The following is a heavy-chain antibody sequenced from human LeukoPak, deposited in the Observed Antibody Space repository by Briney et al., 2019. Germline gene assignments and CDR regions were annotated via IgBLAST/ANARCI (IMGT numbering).Heavy chain of an antibody. Sequence: GASVKVSCKASGYTFTSYGISWVRQAPGQGLEWMGWISAYNGNTNYAQKLQGRVTMTTDSSTSTAYMELRSLRSDDTAVYYCARGPIIDIVVIPAVADYYHMDVWGKGTTVTVSS. CDR2: ISAYNGNT. CDR1: GYTFTSYG. CDR3: ARGPIIDIVVIPAVADYYHMDV. V-gene: IGHV1-18*01. D-gene: IGHD2-2*01. J-gene: IGHJ6*03.